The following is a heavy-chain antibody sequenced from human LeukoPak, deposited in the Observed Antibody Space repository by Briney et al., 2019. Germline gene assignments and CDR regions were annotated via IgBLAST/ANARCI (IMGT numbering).Heavy chain of an antibody. CDR3: ARGDNDYGDYVSYGMDV. D-gene: IGHD4-17*01. CDR1: GGSVTSYY. V-gene: IGHV4-59*06. J-gene: IGHJ6*02. CDR2: IYYSGST. Sequence: SETLSLTCTVSGGSVTSYYWSWIRQHPGKGLEWIGYIYYSGSTYYNPSLKSRVTISVDTSKNQFSLKLSSVTAADTAVYYCARGDNDYGDYVSYGMDVWGQGTTVTVSS.